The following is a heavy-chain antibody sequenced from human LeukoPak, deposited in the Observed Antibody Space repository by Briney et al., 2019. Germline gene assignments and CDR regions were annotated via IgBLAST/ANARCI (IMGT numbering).Heavy chain of an antibody. CDR3: AREPRYYRDSYYSYMDV. V-gene: IGHV4-59*01. CDR2: ISHSGST. Sequence: PSETLSLTCSVSCASIRDYYWTWIRQPPGKRLQWIGSISHSGSTKYNPSLNSRVSISIDTSRDQFSLKLRSVTAANTAVYYCAREPRYYRDSYYSYMDVWGKGTTVTVSS. CDR1: CASIRDYY. J-gene: IGHJ6*03. D-gene: IGHD3-22*01.